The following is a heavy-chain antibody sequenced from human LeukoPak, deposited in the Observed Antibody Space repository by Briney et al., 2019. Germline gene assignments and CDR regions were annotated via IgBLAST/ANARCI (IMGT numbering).Heavy chain of an antibody. CDR1: GGSFSDYY. J-gene: IGHJ4*02. V-gene: IGHV4-34*01. Sequence: SSEALSLTCAVYGGSFSDYYWSWIRQPPGKGLEWIGEINHSGSTNYNSSLKSRVTISVDTSKNQFSLKLSSVTAADTAVYYCARLKRADYWGQGTLVTVSS. CDR3: ARLKRADY. D-gene: IGHD6-25*01. CDR2: INHSGST.